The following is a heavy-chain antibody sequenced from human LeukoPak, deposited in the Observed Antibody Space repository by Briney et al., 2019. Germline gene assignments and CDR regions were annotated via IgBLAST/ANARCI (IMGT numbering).Heavy chain of an antibody. D-gene: IGHD6-19*01. Sequence: PAGTLSLTCTVSGGSISGYFWNWIRQPPGKGLEWVGYIYYTGNTNYNPSLKNGGTISLDTTQNHLPLKLTTGPAADTAPYYLSGCPGWLPDYWGQGTLVGVSS. J-gene: IGHJ4*02. CDR3: SGCPGWLPDY. V-gene: IGHV4-59*01. CDR2: IYYTGNT. CDR1: GGSISGYF.